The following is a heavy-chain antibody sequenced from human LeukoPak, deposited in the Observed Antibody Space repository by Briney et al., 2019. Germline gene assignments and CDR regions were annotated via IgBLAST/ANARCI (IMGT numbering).Heavy chain of an antibody. CDR1: GGSISNYY. Sequence: SETLSLTCAVSGGSISNYYWSWIRQPAGKGLEWIGRIHSNGTTRYNPSLKSRVTMSVDASKKQFSLNLISVTAADTAVYYCARDVPPDYWGQGTLVTVSS. CDR2: IHSNGTT. V-gene: IGHV4-4*07. J-gene: IGHJ4*02. CDR3: ARDVPPDY.